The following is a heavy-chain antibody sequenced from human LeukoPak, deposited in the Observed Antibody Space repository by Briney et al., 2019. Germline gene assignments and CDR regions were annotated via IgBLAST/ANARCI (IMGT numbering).Heavy chain of an antibody. J-gene: IGHJ4*02. V-gene: IGHV5-51*01. D-gene: IGHD1-26*01. CDR1: GYSFTSYW. Sequence: GESLKISCKGSGYSFTSYWIGWGRQVPGKGLGWMGIIYLGDSDTRYSPSFQGQVTISADKSISTAYLQWSSLKASDTAMYYCAFTSGSYLSAYFDNWGQGTLVTVSS. CDR3: AFTSGSYLSAYFDN. CDR2: IYLGDSDT.